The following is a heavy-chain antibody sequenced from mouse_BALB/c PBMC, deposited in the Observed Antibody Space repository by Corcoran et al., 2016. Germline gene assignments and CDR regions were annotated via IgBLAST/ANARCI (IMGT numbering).Heavy chain of an antibody. Sequence: QIQLVQSGPELKKPGETVKISCKASGYTFTNYGMNWVKQAPGKGLTWLGWINTYTGEPTYADDFKGRFAFSLETTASTAYLQINNLKNEDMATYFCSREPYALDYWGQGTSATVSP. J-gene: IGHJ4*01. CDR3: SREPYALDY. V-gene: IGHV9-1*02. CDR1: GYTFTNYG. CDR2: INTYTGEP.